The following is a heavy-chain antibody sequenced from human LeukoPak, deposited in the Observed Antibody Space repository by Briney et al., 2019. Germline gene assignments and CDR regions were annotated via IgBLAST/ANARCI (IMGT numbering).Heavy chain of an antibody. CDR3: ARHRSYSSSSLFDY. CDR2: IYYSGST. V-gene: IGHV4-39*01. J-gene: IGHJ4*02. D-gene: IGHD6-6*01. CDR1: GGSISSSSYY. Sequence: SETLSLTCTVSGGSISSSSYYWGWIRQPPGKGLEWIGSIYYSGSTYYNPSLKSRVTISVDTSKNQFSLKLSSVTAADTAVYYCARHRSYSSSSLFDYWGQGTLVTVS.